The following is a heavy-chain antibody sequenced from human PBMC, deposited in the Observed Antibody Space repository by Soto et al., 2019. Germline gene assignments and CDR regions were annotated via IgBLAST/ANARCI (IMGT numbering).Heavy chain of an antibody. CDR1: GITFSSYG. CDR3: ARNTGYRYRSESAFDI. V-gene: IGHV3-33*01. CDR2: IWYDGSNK. D-gene: IGHD5-18*01. Sequence: RLSCAASGITFSSYGMHRVRQAPGKGLERVADIWYDGSNKYYADSVKDRFTISRDNSKNTLYLQMNSLRAENTAVYYCARNTGYRYRSESAFDIWGQGAMCTLSS. J-gene: IGHJ3*02.